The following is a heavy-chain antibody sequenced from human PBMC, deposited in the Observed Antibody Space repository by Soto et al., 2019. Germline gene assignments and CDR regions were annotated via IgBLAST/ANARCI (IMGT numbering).Heavy chain of an antibody. J-gene: IGHJ5*02. CDR2: IWYDGSNK. D-gene: IGHD4-17*01. Sequence: QVQLVESGGGVVQPGRSLRLSCAASGFTFSSYGMHWVRQAPGKGLEWVAVIWYDGSNKYYADSVKSRFTISRDNSKNTLYLQMNSLRAEDTAVYYCARDSTTAYAVNWFDPWGQGTLVTVSS. V-gene: IGHV3-33*01. CDR1: GFTFSSYG. CDR3: ARDSTTAYAVNWFDP.